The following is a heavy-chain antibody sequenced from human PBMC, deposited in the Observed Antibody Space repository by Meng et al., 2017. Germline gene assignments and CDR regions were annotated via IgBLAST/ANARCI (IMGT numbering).Heavy chain of an antibody. Sequence: QVALVQAGAEVKKPGSSVKVSCKASGGTFSSYAISWVRQAPGQGLEWMGWINPNSGGTNYAQKFQGRVTMTRDTSISTAYMELSRLRSDDTAVYYCARDHVWYFDLWGRGTLVTVSS. CDR1: GGTFSSYA. CDR3: ARDHVWYFDL. V-gene: IGHV1-2*02. J-gene: IGHJ2*01. CDR2: INPNSGGT.